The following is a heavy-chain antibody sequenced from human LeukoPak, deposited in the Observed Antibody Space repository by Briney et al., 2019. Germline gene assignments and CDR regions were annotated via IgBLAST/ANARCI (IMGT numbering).Heavy chain of an antibody. V-gene: IGHV4-4*07. CDR1: GGSTSSYY. CDR2: IYTSGST. D-gene: IGHD6-19*01. CDR3: ARVVAVAGTTAFDI. Sequence: SETLSLTCTVSGGSTSSYYWSWIRQPAGKGLEWIGRIYTSGSTNYKPSLKSRVTMSVDTSKNQFSLKLSSVTAADTAVYYCARVVAVAGTTAFDIWGQGTMVTVSS. J-gene: IGHJ3*02.